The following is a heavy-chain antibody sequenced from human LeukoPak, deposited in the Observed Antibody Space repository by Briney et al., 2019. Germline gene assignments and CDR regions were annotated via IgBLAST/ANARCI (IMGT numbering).Heavy chain of an antibody. CDR2: ISAYNGNT. CDR3: ARGAGPGVMPLSSIAASGTNWFDP. D-gene: IGHD6-6*01. Sequence: ASVKVSCKASGYTFSNYGISWVRQAPGQGLEWMGWISAYNGNTNYAQKLQGRVTMTTDTSTSTAYMELRSLRSDDTAVYYCARGAGPGVMPLSSIAASGTNWFDPWGQGTLVTVSS. J-gene: IGHJ5*02. V-gene: IGHV1-18*01. CDR1: GYTFSNYG.